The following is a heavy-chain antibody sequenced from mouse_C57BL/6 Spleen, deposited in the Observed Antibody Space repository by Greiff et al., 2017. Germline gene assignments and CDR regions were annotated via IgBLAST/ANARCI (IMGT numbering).Heavy chain of an antibody. CDR2: ISGGGGNT. CDR1: GFTFSSYT. V-gene: IGHV5-9*01. CDR3: ASRGGDDYYFDY. D-gene: IGHD2-4*01. J-gene: IGHJ2*01. Sequence: DVLLVESGGGLVKPGGSLTLSCAASGFTFSSYTMPWVRQTPEKRLEWVATISGGGGNTYYPDSVKGRFIISGDNAKTTRYLQMGSLRSEDAALYYCASRGGDDYYFDYWGQGTTLTVSS.